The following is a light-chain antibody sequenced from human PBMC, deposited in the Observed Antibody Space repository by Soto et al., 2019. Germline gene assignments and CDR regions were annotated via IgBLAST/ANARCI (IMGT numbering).Light chain of an antibody. J-gene: IGKJ5*01. CDR1: QSVSSN. CDR2: GAS. CDR3: RQSSSAPIA. Sequence: EIVMTQSPATLSVSPGERATLSCRASQSVSSNLSWYQQKPGQAPRLLIYGASTRATGIPARFSGSGSGTEFTLTLSSLQSEDCPVYNGRQSSSAPIALGGGTRLEI. V-gene: IGKV3-15*01.